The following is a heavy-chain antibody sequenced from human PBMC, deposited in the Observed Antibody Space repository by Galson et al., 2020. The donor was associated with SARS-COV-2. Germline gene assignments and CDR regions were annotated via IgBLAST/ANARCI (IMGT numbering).Heavy chain of an antibody. CDR2: IIPIFGTA. CDR3: ARDGIVVVQHLNPIEGSRAFDI. CDR1: GGTFSSYA. Sequence: ASVKVSCKASGGTFSSYAISWVRQAPGQGLEWMGGIIPIFGTANYAQKFQGRVTITTDESTSTAYMELSSLRSEDTAVYYCARDGIVVVQHLNPIEGSRAFDIWGQGTMVTVSS. J-gene: IGHJ3*02. V-gene: IGHV1-69*05. D-gene: IGHD2-15*01.